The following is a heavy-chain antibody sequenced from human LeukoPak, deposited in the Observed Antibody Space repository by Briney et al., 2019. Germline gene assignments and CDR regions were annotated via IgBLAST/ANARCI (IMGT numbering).Heavy chain of an antibody. J-gene: IGHJ4*02. CDR1: GFTFTNYA. Sequence: GGSLRLSCAASGFTFTNYAMNWVRQAPGKGLEWVSAISGSGGSTYYADSVKGRFTISRDNSKNTLYLQMNSLRAEDTAVYYCAKLAAYYYGSGSYYPYWGQGTLDTVSS. D-gene: IGHD3-10*01. CDR3: AKLAAYYYGSGSYYPY. V-gene: IGHV3-23*01. CDR2: ISGSGGST.